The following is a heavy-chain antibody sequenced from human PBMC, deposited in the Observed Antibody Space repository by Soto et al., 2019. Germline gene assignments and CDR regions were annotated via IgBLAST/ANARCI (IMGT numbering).Heavy chain of an antibody. J-gene: IGHJ4*02. CDR1: GYTFTSYG. CDR3: ASTHRASYYFDY. V-gene: IGHV1-18*01. D-gene: IGHD1-26*01. CDR2: ISAYNGNT. Sequence: QVQLVQSGAEVKKPGASVKVSCKASGYTFTSYGISWVRQAPGQGLEWMGWISAYNGNTNYAQKLQGRVTIATDTSTSTAYMELRSLTSDDTAVYYGASTHRASYYFDYWGQGTLVTVSS.